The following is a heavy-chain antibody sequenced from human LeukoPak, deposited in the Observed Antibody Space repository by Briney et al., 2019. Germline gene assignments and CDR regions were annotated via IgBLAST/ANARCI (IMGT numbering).Heavy chain of an antibody. CDR3: ARASWILTADAVC. J-gene: IGHJ4*02. D-gene: IGHD3-9*01. CDR1: GFSFTNYA. Sequence: GGSLRLSCAASGFSFTNYAMSWVRRAPARGPEWLSSMKGGGETFYADSVKGRFTLSRDVSRNTVYLQLNNLRVEDTAIYYCARASWILTADAVCWGQGTQVTVSS. CDR2: MKGGGET. V-gene: IGHV3-23*01.